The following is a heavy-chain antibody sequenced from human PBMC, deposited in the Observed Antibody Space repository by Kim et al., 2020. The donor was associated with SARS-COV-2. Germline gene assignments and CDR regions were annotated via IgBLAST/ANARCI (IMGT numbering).Heavy chain of an antibody. J-gene: IGHJ4*02. Sequence: YANSLKGRVNITRSNSTTTLYLQMTSLRAEDTAVYYCARGDGYNLWGDYWGQGTLVTVSS. V-gene: IGHV3-30*01. D-gene: IGHD5-12*01. CDR3: ARGDGYNLWGDY.